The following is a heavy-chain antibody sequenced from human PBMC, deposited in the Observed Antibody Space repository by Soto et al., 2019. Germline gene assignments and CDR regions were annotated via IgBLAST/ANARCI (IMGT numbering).Heavy chain of an antibody. CDR2: MNPNSGNT. CDR3: AGVPPISLRVLGWLKGGHYYYYMDV. V-gene: IGHV1-8*01. J-gene: IGHJ6*03. D-gene: IGHD3-3*01. Sequence: QVQLVQSGAEVKKPGASVKVSCKASGYTFTSYDINWVRQAAGQGLEWVGWMNPNSGNTGYAQKFQGRVPMTRNTFIITAYMELGRLGSEGTAVYYCAGVPPISLRVLGWLKGGHYYYYMDVWGKGTAVTVSS. CDR1: GYTFTSYD.